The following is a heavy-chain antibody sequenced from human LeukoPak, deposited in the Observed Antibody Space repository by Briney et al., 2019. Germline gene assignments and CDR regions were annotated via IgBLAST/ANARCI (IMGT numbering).Heavy chain of an antibody. J-gene: IGHJ3*02. Sequence: SETLSLTCTVSGGSISSSSYYWSWIRQPAGKGLEWIGRIYTSGSTNYNPSLKSRVTMSVDTSKNQFSLKLSSVTAADTAVYYCASEWLSRDAFDIWGQGTMVTVSS. CDR3: ASEWLSRDAFDI. CDR2: IYTSGST. V-gene: IGHV4-61*02. CDR1: GGSISSSSYY. D-gene: IGHD3-22*01.